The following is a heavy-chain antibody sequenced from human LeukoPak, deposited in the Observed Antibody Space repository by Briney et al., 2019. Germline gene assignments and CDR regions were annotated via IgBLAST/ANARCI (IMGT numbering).Heavy chain of an antibody. V-gene: IGHV4-30-4*01. CDR3: ARDQVRITFGGVIVALIDY. J-gene: IGHJ4*02. D-gene: IGHD3-16*02. Sequence: SETLSLTCTVSGGSISSGDYSWSWIRQPPGKGLEWIGYIYYSGSTYYNPSLKSRVTISVDTSKNQFSLKLSSVTAADTAVYYCARDQVRITFGGVIVALIDYWGQGTLVTVSS. CDR2: IYYSGST. CDR1: GGSISSGDYS.